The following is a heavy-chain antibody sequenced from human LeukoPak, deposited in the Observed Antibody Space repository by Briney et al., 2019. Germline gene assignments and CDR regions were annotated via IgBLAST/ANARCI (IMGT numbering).Heavy chain of an antibody. D-gene: IGHD1-26*01. Sequence: PSETLSLTCTVSGVSISSGGYYWSWIRQPPGKGLEWIGYYYHSGSTYYNPSLKSRVTISVDRSKNQFSLKLSSVTAADTAVYYCAREGVGATGVDYYYYYMDVWGKGTTVTVSS. CDR1: GVSISSGGYY. CDR2: YYHSGST. V-gene: IGHV4-30-2*01. J-gene: IGHJ6*03. CDR3: AREGVGATGVDYYYYYMDV.